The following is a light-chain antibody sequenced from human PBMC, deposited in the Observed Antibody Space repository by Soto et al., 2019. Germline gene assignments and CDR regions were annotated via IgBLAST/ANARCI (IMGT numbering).Light chain of an antibody. Sequence: PGERATLSCRTSQSVSSSYLAWYQQKPGQAPRLLIYGASSRATGIPDRFSGSGSGTDFTLTISRLEPEDFAVYYCQQYDTSPITFGQGTRLEIK. CDR2: GAS. CDR1: QSVSSSY. V-gene: IGKV3-20*01. J-gene: IGKJ5*01. CDR3: QQYDTSPIT.